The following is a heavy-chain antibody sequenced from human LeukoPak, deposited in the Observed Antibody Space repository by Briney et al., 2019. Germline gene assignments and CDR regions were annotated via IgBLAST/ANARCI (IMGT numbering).Heavy chain of an antibody. V-gene: IGHV4-38-2*02. J-gene: IGHJ3*02. CDR3: ARDATRITMVRGVLRGDAFDI. CDR1: GYSISSGYY. Sequence: SETLSLTCTVSGYSISSGYYWGWIRQPPGKGLEWIGSIHHSGSTYYNPSLKSRVTIPVDTSKNQFSLKLSSVTAADTAVYYCARDATRITMVRGVLRGDAFDIWGQGTMVTVSS. D-gene: IGHD3-10*01. CDR2: IHHSGST.